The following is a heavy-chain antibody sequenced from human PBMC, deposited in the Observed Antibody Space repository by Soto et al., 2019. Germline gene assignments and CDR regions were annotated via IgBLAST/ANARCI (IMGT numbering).Heavy chain of an antibody. CDR3: ARTGSYYNEYMDV. J-gene: IGHJ6*03. V-gene: IGHV4-59*01. CDR1: GGSIGSDY. CDR2: VYYSGTI. D-gene: IGHD3-10*01. Sequence: SETLSLTCTVSGGSIGSDYWSWIRQPPGKGLEWIGYVYYSGTINNNPSLKSRVTMALDTSKNQFSLKLSSVTAADTAVYYCARTGSYYNEYMDVWGQGNTVTVSS.